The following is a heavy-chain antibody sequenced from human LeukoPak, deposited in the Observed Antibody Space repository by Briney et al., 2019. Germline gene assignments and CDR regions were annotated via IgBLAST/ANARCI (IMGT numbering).Heavy chain of an antibody. CDR1: GYTLTELS. D-gene: IGHD6-19*01. V-gene: IGHV1-24*01. CDR2: FDPEDGET. J-gene: IGHJ4*02. Sequence: ASVKVSCKVSGYTLTELSIHWVRQAPGKGLEWMGGFDPEDGETIYAQKFQGRVTMTEDTSTDTAYMELSSLRSEDTAVYYCATDLSSGWYYFDYWGQGTLVTVSS. CDR3: ATDLSSGWYYFDY.